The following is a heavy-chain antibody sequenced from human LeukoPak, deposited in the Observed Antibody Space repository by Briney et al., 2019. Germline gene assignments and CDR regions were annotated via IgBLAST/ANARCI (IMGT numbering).Heavy chain of an antibody. CDR2: INPKNSDT. CDR3: ASQGSSWYFVY. Sequence: ASVKVSCKASGYTFSDNYIHWVRQAPGQGLEWMGWINPKNSDTDYSQQFQGRITMTRDTSIDTAYMELSSLRSEDTAVYYCASQGSSWYFVYWGQGTLVTVSS. D-gene: IGHD6-13*01. J-gene: IGHJ4*02. V-gene: IGHV1-2*02. CDR1: GYTFSDNY.